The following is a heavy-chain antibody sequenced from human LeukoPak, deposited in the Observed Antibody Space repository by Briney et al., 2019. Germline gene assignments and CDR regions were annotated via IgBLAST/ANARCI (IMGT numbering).Heavy chain of an antibody. CDR3: AKGRITMVRGVFDY. CDR1: GFTVSSNY. CDR2: IYGAGST. D-gene: IGHD3-10*01. Sequence: GGSLRLSCAASGFTVSSNYMSWVRQAPGKGLEWVSVIYGAGSTYYADFVKGRFTISRDNSKNTLYLQMNSLRAEDTAVYYCAKGRITMVRGVFDYWGQGTLVTVSS. J-gene: IGHJ4*02. V-gene: IGHV3-66*02.